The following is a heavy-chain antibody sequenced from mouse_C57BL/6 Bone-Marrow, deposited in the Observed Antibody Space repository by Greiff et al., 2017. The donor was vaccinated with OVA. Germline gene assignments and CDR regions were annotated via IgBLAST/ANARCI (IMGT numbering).Heavy chain of an antibody. D-gene: IGHD2-4*01. CDR3: ARGLGFAY. CDR1: GYTFTSYT. J-gene: IGHJ3*01. Sequence: VQLQQSGAELARPGASVKMSCKASGYTFTSYTMHWVKQRPGQGLEWIGYINPSSGYTKYNQKFKDKATLTADKSSSTAYMQLSSLTSEDAAVYYCARGLGFAYWGQGTLVTVSA. V-gene: IGHV1-4*01. CDR2: INPSSGYT.